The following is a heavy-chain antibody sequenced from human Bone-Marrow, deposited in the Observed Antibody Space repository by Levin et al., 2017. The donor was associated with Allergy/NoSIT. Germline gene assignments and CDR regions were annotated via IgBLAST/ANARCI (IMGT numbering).Heavy chain of an antibody. J-gene: IGHJ3*02. D-gene: IGHD3-3*01. Sequence: GESLKISCAASGLTFTNYGMHWVHQAPGKGLEWVGVISFDGRIEYYGDSVKGRFSISRDNSKNTLYLQMNSLRAEDTAVYYCAKDQSFDFWSSSYSESAFDIWGQGTVVTVSS. V-gene: IGHV3-30*18. CDR2: ISFDGRIE. CDR3: AKDQSFDFWSSSYSESAFDI. CDR1: GLTFTNYG.